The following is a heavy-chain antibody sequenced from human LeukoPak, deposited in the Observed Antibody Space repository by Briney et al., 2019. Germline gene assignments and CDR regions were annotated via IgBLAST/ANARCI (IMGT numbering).Heavy chain of an antibody. CDR3: AREVYCSGGSCYPYFDY. CDR1: GGTFSSYA. D-gene: IGHD2-15*01. Sequence: SVKVSCKASGGTFSSYAIGWVRQAPGQGLEWMGRIIPILGIANYAQKFQGRVTITADKSTSTAYMELSSLRSEDTAVYYCAREVYCSGGSCYPYFDYWGQGTLVTVSS. CDR2: IIPILGIA. V-gene: IGHV1-69*04. J-gene: IGHJ4*02.